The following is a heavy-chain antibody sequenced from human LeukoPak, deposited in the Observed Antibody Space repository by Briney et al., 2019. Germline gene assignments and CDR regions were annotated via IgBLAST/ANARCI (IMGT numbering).Heavy chain of an antibody. J-gene: IGHJ4*02. Sequence: PGRSLRLSCAASGFTFSSYGMHWVRQAPGKGLEWVAVISYDGSNKYYADSVKGRFTISRDNSKNTLYLQMNSLRAEDTAVYYCAKASRSASIDYWGQGTLVTVSS. CDR3: AKASRSASIDY. CDR1: GFTFSSYG. CDR2: ISYDGSNK. D-gene: IGHD5/OR15-5a*01. V-gene: IGHV3-30*18.